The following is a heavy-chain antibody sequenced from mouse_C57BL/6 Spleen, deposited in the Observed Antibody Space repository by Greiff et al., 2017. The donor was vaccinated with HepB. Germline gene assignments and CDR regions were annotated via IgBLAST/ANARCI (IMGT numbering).Heavy chain of an antibody. J-gene: IGHJ2*01. CDR3: ARRDYGSSYFDY. Sequence: VQLQQSGPELVKPGASVKISCKASGYSFSSSWMNWVKQRPGKGLEWIGRIYPGDGDTNYNGKFKGMATLTGDKSSSTAYMQLSSLTSEDSAVYFCARRDYGSSYFDYWGQGTTLTVSS. D-gene: IGHD1-1*01. CDR1: GYSFSSSW. V-gene: IGHV1-82*01. CDR2: IYPGDGDT.